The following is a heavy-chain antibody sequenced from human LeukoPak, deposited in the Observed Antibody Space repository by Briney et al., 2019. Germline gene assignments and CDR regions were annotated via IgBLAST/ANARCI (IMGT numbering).Heavy chain of an antibody. V-gene: IGHV4-59*01. CDR2: IYYSGNT. CDR1: GGSISSYY. Sequence: PSETLSLTCTVSGGSISSYYWTWIRQPPGKGLEWIGYIYYSGNTNYNPSLKTRVTISVDTSKNQFSLRLNSVTAADTAIYYCAKAISGGTWNWFDPLGPGNPGHRLL. CDR3: AKAISGGTWNWFDP. D-gene: IGHD2-15*01. J-gene: IGHJ5*02.